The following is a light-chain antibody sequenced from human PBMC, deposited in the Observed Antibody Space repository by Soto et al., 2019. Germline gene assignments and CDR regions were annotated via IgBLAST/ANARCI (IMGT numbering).Light chain of an antibody. V-gene: IGKV1-39*01. Sequence: DLQMTQSPSFLSASVGDRVTITCRASQSISSYLNWYQQKPGKAPKLLIYAASSLQSGVPSRFSGSGSGTDFPLTIRSLQPEYFATYYCQQSYSTPFTFGPGTKVDI. J-gene: IGKJ3*01. CDR2: AAS. CDR3: QQSYSTPFT. CDR1: QSISSY.